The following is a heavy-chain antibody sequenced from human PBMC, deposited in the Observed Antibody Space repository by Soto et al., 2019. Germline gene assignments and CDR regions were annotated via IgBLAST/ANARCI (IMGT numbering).Heavy chain of an antibody. CDR2: LYIGGNP. J-gene: IGHJ4*02. Sequence: EVQLVETGGGLIQPGGSLRLSCAASGFSVSSVYMSWVRQAPGKGLEWVSVLYIGGNPYYADSMKGRFTISRDSAQNTVYLQRNSLRVEDTAVYYCARHLGSAVSRGAFDYWGQGALVSVTS. CDR3: ARHLGSAVSRGAFDY. CDR1: GFSVSSVY. V-gene: IGHV3-53*02. D-gene: IGHD3-10*01.